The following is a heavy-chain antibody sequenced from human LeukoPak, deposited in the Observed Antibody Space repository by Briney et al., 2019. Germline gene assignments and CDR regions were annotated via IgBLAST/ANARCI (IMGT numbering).Heavy chain of an antibody. J-gene: IGHJ4*02. CDR1: GFTVSSNY. CDR2: IYSGGST. V-gene: IGHV3-66*01. Sequence: GGSLRLSCAASGFTVSSNYMSWVRQAPGKGLEWVSVIYSGGSTYYADSVKGRFTISRDNPKNTLYLQMNSLRAEDTAVYYCARVLVRGVTDYWGQGTLVTVSS. D-gene: IGHD3-10*01. CDR3: ARVLVRGVTDY.